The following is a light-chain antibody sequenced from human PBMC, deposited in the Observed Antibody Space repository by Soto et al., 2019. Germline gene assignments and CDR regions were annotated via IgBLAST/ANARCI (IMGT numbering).Light chain of an antibody. V-gene: IGLV2-23*01. J-gene: IGLJ3*02. CDR3: CSYAGSYTLV. CDR1: SSDVGSYNL. CDR2: EDS. Sequence: QSALTQPASVSGSPGQSITISCTGTSSDVGSYNLVSWYQQHPGEAPKLMIYEDSKRPSGVSNRFSGSKSGNTASLTISRLQAEDEADYYCCSYAGSYTLVFGGGTKLTVL.